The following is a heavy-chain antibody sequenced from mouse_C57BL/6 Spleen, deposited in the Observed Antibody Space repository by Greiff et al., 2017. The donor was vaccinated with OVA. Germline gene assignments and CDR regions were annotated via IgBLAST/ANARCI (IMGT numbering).Heavy chain of an antibody. Sequence: EVMLVESGGGLVKPGGSLKLSCAASGFTFSSYAMSWVRQTPEKRLEWVATISDGGSYTYYPANVKGRFTISRDNAKNNLYLQMSHLKSEDTAMYYCARDDRYGECMDYWGQGTSVTVSS. CDR1: GFTFSSYA. V-gene: IGHV5-4*01. D-gene: IGHD1-1*01. CDR2: ISDGGSYT. J-gene: IGHJ4*01. CDR3: ARDDRYGECMDY.